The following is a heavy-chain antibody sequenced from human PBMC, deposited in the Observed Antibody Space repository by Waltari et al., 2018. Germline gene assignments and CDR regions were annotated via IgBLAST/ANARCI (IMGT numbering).Heavy chain of an antibody. CDR3: AHRRKYYDSSGYYRY. D-gene: IGHD3-22*01. CDR2: IYWDDDK. J-gene: IGHJ4*02. V-gene: IGHV2-5*02. Sequence: QITLKESGPTLVKPTQPLTLTCTFSGFSPSTSGVGVGWNRQPPGKHLEWLAPIYWDDDKRYSPSLKSRLTITKDTTKNQVVLTMTNMDPVDTATYYCAHRRKYYDSSGYYRYWGQGTLVTVSS. CDR1: GFSPSTSGVG.